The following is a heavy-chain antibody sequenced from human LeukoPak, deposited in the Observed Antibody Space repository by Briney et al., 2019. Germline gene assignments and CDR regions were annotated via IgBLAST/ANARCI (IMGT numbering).Heavy chain of an antibody. D-gene: IGHD3-22*01. CDR2: IYYSGIT. Sequence: SETLSLXCTVSGGSNSSSSYYWGWSRQPPGKGPEWIGSIYYSGITYYNPSLKSRVTISVDTSKNQFSLKLSSVTAADTAVYYCASNPAYYYDSSGYYAGAFDIWGQGTMVTVSS. V-gene: IGHV4-39*01. CDR3: ASNPAYYYDSSGYYAGAFDI. J-gene: IGHJ3*02. CDR1: GGSNSSSSYY.